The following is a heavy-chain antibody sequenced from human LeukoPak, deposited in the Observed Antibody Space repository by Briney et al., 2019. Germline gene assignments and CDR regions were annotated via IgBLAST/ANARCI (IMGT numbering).Heavy chain of an antibody. V-gene: IGHV4-59*01. CDR2: IHYSGST. Sequence: NPSETLSLTCTVSGNSISSYYWNWIRQPPGKGLEWIAYIHYSGSTNYDPSLKSRVTISIDTSKNQFSLKVTSVTAADTAVYYCARGGGDSSSSQDFDYWGQGILVTVSS. CDR1: GNSISSYY. J-gene: IGHJ4*02. D-gene: IGHD6-13*01. CDR3: ARGGGDSSSSQDFDY.